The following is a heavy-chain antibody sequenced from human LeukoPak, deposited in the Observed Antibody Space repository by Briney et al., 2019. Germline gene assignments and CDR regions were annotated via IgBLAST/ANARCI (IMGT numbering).Heavy chain of an antibody. Sequence: GGSLRLSCAASGFTFSSYEMNWVRQAPGKGLEWVSAISGSGGSTYYADSVKGRFTISRDNSKNTLYLQMNSLRAEDTAVYYCASSFSSGCLDPWGQGTLVTVSS. V-gene: IGHV3-23*01. CDR1: GFTFSSYE. CDR2: ISGSGGST. CDR3: ASSFSSGCLDP. J-gene: IGHJ5*02. D-gene: IGHD6-19*01.